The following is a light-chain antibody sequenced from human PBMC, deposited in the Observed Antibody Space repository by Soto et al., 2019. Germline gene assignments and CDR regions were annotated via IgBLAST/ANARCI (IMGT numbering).Light chain of an antibody. CDR2: EVS. CDR3: SSYSISTAYL. J-gene: IGLJ1*01. Sequence: QSALTQPASVSGSPGQSITISCTGTSSDVGGYHYVSWYQLLPGKAPKLILFEVSIRPSGVSYRFSGSKSGNTASLTISGLQAEDDADYFCSSYSISTAYLFGTGTKVTVL. V-gene: IGLV2-14*01. CDR1: SSDVGGYHY.